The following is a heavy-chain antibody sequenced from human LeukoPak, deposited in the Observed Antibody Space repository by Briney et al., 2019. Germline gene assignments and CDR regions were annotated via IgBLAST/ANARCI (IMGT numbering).Heavy chain of an antibody. V-gene: IGHV1-2*02. D-gene: IGHD3-10*01. Sequence: GASVNVSCKASGYTFTVNYMHWVRQAPGQGLEWMGWINPHSGGTKFAQKFQGGVTMTRDTSISTAYMELSSLTFDDTAVYYCARSGSSGSPHYHGMDVWGQGTTVIVSS. J-gene: IGHJ6*02. CDR3: ARSGSSGSPHYHGMDV. CDR1: GYTFTVNY. CDR2: INPHSGGT.